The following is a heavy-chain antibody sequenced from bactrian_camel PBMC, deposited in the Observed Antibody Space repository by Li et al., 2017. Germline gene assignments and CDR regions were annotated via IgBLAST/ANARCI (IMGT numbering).Heavy chain of an antibody. Sequence: QVQLVESGGGSVQAGESLRLSCATSRYPHNKRCMGWFRQAPGKGLEWVSDINTSADSTFYADSVKGRFTISRDSAKNTLYLQMNSLKTEDTAVYYCATKIGWLLIRGHTYWGQGTQVTVST. V-gene: IGHV3S1*01. CDR2: INTSADST. J-gene: IGHJ4*01. D-gene: IGHD2*01. CDR1: RYPHNKRC. CDR3: ATKIGWLLIRGHTY.